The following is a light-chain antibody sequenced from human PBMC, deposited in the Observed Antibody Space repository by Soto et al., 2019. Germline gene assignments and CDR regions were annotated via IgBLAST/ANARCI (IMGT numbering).Light chain of an antibody. J-gene: IGLJ1*01. Sequence: QSALTQPASVSGSPKQTITISCTGTSSDIGGYNYVSWYQHYPGKAPKLIIYDVSNRPSGVSIRFSGSKSHNTASLTISGLQAEDEADYYCSSYSSSRTPYVFGSGTKVTVL. V-gene: IGLV2-14*03. CDR2: DVS. CDR1: SSDIGGYNY. CDR3: SSYSSSRTPYV.